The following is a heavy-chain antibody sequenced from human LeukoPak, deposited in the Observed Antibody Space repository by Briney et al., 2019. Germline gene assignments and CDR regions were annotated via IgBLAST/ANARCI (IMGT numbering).Heavy chain of an antibody. V-gene: IGHV1-3*01. CDR1: GYDFTSYA. J-gene: IGHJ4*02. CDR3: ARDRWVTTVNFDY. D-gene: IGHD4-17*01. CDR2: INAGNGDT. Sequence: ASVKVSCKASGYDFTSYAMHWVRQAPGQRLEWMGWINAGNGDTKYSQKFQGRVTITRDTSASTAYMELSSLRSEDTAVYYCARDRWVTTVNFDYWGQGTLVTVSS.